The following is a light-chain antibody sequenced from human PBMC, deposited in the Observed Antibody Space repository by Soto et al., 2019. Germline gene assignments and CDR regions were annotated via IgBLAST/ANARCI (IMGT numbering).Light chain of an antibody. CDR1: QRISSRY. CDR3: EQYGSSPPFS. V-gene: IGKV3-20*01. J-gene: IGKJ2*01. Sequence: EIVLTQSPGTLYLSPGERATLSCRASQRISSRYLAWYQQKPGQAPRLLISGASTRATGIPDRLSGSGSVTDFTLTISGLDPDDFAGYFCEQYGSSPPFSFGRGTKVEI. CDR2: GAS.